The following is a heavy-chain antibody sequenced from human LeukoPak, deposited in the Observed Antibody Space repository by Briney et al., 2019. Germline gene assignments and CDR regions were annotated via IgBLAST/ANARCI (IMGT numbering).Heavy chain of an antibody. D-gene: IGHD1-26*01. CDR3: ARDPSIVGADYMDV. CDR2: IYYSGST. V-gene: IGHV4-59*01. Sequence: SETLSLTCTVSGGSISSYYWSWIPQPPGKGLEWIGYIYYSGSTNYNPSLKSRVTISVDTSKNQFSLKLSSVTAADAAVYYCARDPSIVGADYMDVWGKGTTVTVSS. CDR1: GGSISSYY. J-gene: IGHJ6*03.